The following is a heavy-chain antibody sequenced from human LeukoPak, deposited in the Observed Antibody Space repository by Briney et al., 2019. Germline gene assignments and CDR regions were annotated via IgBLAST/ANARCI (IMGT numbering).Heavy chain of an antibody. J-gene: IGHJ5*02. CDR3: ARLGPTLGGIDP. D-gene: IGHD2/OR15-2a*01. CDR2: IYYSGST. CDR1: GGSISSSSYY. V-gene: IGHV4-39*01. Sequence: SETLSLTCTVSGGSISSSSYYWGWIRQPPGKGLEWIGSIYYSGSTYYNPSLKSRVTISVDTSKNQFSLKLSSVTAADTAVYYCARLGPTLGGIDPWGQGTLVTVSS.